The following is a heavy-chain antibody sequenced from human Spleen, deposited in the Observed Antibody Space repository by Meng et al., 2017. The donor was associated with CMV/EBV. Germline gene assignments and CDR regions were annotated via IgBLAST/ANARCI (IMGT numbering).Heavy chain of an antibody. Sequence: FAASAFTFRSSDMHWVRQAPGKGLEWVAVISYGGSNKYYADSVKGRFTISRDNSKSTLYLQMNGLRADDTAIYYCAKDGASYYFDYWGQGTLVTVSS. CDR2: ISYGGSNK. CDR3: AKDGASYYFDY. V-gene: IGHV3-30*18. CDR1: AFTFRSSD. D-gene: IGHD4/OR15-4a*01. J-gene: IGHJ4*02.